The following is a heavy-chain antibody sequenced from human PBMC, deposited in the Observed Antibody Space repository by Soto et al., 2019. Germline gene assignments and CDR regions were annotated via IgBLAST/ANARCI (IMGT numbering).Heavy chain of an antibody. J-gene: IGHJ6*04. V-gene: IGHV2-5*02. CDR2: LYSDEDK. D-gene: IGHD3-10*01. CDR1: GFSLSASGVG. CDR3: AHTTTMFRTRIDV. Sequence: QITLKESGPALVNPTQTLTLTCAFSGFSLSASGVGVGWIRQPPGKALEWLALLYSDEDKRYSPSLKSRLTVSKDTSNNQVLLTMTNIDPVRKATYFCAHTTTMFRTRIDVWGKGTTVTVSS.